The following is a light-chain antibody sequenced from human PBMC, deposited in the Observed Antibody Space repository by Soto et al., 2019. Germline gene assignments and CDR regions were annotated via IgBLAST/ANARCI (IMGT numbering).Light chain of an antibody. CDR1: QSIVNW. Sequence: GDRVTITCRTSQSIVNWLAWYQQKPGKAPNLLIYDVSNLASGVPSRFSCSGAETDFTRTISSLQPDDVETYYCQHYNSYSEAFGQGTKVDIK. CDR2: DVS. V-gene: IGKV1-5*01. CDR3: QHYNSYSEA. J-gene: IGKJ1*01.